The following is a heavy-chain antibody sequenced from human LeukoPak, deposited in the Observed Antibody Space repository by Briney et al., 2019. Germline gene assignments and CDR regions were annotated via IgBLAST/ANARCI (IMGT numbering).Heavy chain of an antibody. D-gene: IGHD6-13*01. CDR3: ARDLGWSYSSSWYTPGAFDI. CDR2: IYYSGST. CDR1: GGSISSYY. Sequence: SETLSLTCTVSGGSISSYYWSWIRQPPGKGLEWIGYIYYSGSTNYNPSLKSRVTISVDTSKNQFSLKLSSVTAADTAVYYCARDLGWSYSSSWYTPGAFDIWGQGTMVTVSS. V-gene: IGHV4-59*01. J-gene: IGHJ3*02.